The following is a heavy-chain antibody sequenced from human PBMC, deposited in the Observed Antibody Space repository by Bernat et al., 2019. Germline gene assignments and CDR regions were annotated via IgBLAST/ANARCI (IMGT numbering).Heavy chain of an antibody. J-gene: IGHJ4*02. CDR3: ARRPGYYFDY. V-gene: IGHV4-39*01. D-gene: IGHD3-10*01. CDR2: IYYSGST. Sequence: QLQLQESGPGLVKPSETLSLTCTVSGGSISSSSYYWGWIRQPPGKGLEGIGSIYYSGSTYYNPSLKSRVTISVDTSKNQFSLKLSSVTAADTAVYYCARRPGYYFDYWGQGTLVTVSS. CDR1: GGSISSSSYY.